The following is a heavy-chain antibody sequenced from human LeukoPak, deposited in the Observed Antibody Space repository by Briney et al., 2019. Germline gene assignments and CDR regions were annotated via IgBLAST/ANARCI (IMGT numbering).Heavy chain of an antibody. CDR1: GFTFSSYS. D-gene: IGHD2-15*01. Sequence: GGSLRLSCAASGFTFSSYSMNWVRQAPGKGLEWVSSISSSSSYIYYADSVKGRFTISRDNAKNSLYLQMNSLRAEDTAVYYCARTPPRYCSGGSCYFYNYFDYWGQGTLVTVSS. CDR3: ARTPPRYCSGGSCYFYNYFDY. CDR2: ISSSSSYI. V-gene: IGHV3-21*04. J-gene: IGHJ4*02.